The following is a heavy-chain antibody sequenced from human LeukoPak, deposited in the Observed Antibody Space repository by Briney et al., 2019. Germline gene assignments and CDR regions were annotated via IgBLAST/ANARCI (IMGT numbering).Heavy chain of an antibody. V-gene: IGHV1-2*02. CDR1: GDTFSGYY. CDR3: AEMADGAFGV. CDR2: MNPKSGGT. Sequence: GASVKVSCKASGDTFSGYYVHWVRQAPGQGLEWMGWMNPKSGGTNYAQKFQGRVTMTREMSICTAYMELSRLRSDDTAVYYCAEMADGAFGVWGQGTMVTVSS. J-gene: IGHJ3*01. D-gene: IGHD2-8*01.